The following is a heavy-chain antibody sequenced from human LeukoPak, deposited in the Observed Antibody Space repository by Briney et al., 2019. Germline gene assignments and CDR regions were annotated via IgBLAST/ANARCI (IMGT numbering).Heavy chain of an antibody. Sequence: SETLSLTFTVSGGSISSGGYYWSWIRQPAGKGLEWIGRIYTSGSTNYNPSLKSRVTMSVDTSKNQFSLKLSSVTAADTAVYYCARNDFWSGLDYWGQGTLVTVSS. CDR1: GGSISSGGYY. D-gene: IGHD3-3*01. CDR3: ARNDFWSGLDY. V-gene: IGHV4-61*02. CDR2: IYTSGST. J-gene: IGHJ4*02.